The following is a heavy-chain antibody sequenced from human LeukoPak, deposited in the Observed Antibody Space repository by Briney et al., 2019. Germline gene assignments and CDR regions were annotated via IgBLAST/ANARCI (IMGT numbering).Heavy chain of an antibody. D-gene: IGHD3-10*01. J-gene: IGHJ6*02. Sequence: SETLSLTCTVSGGSISSYYWSWIRQPAGKGLEWIGRIYTSGSTNYNPSLKSRVTMSVDTSKNQFSPKLSSVTAADTAVYYCAATGPTLLWFGEEYYYGMDVWGQGTTVTVSS. CDR3: AATGPTLLWFGEEYYYGMDV. CDR2: IYTSGST. CDR1: GGSISSYY. V-gene: IGHV4-4*07.